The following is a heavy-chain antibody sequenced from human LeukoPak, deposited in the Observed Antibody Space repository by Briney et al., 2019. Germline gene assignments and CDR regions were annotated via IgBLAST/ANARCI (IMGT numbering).Heavy chain of an antibody. D-gene: IGHD3-10*01. CDR1: GGTFSSYA. CDR3: ARFDDPNWFDP. CDR2: IIPIFGIA. V-gene: IGHV1-69*04. J-gene: IGHJ5*02. Sequence: ASVKVSCKASGGTFSSYAISWVRQAPGQGLEWMGRIIPIFGIANYAQKLQGRGTITADKSTSTAYMELSSLRSEDTAVYYCARFDDPNWFDPWGQGTLVTVSS.